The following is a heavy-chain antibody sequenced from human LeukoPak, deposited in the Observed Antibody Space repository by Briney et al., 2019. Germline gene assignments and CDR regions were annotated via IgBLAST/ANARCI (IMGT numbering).Heavy chain of an antibody. CDR3: ARAITGSRNAMDA. CDR1: GFTFSSDW. J-gene: IGHJ6*02. CDR2: INSDGTTT. V-gene: IGHV3-74*01. D-gene: IGHD1-20*01. Sequence: GGSLRLSCAASGFTFSSDWMHWVRQDPGKGLVWVSRINSDGTTTNYADSVKGRFTISRDNAKNALYLQMNSLRAEDTSLYYCARAITGSRNAMDAWGQGTTVTVSS.